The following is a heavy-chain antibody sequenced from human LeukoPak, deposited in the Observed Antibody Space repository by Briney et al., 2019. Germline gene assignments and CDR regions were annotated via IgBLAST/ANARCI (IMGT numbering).Heavy chain of an antibody. CDR1: GFTVSSNY. D-gene: IGHD4-17*01. CDR2: IKNKIDGGTT. Sequence: PGGSLRLSCAASGFTVSSNYMNWVRQAPGKGLEWVGRIKNKIDGGTTDYAAPVKGRFTISRDDSKNTVYLQMNSLKSEDTALYYCNTDGDYGDYVDSWGQGTLVTVSS. J-gene: IGHJ4*02. CDR3: NTDGDYGDYVDS. V-gene: IGHV3-15*07.